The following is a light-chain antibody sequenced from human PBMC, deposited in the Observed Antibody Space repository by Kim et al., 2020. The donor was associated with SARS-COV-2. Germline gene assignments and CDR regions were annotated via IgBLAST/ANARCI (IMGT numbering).Light chain of an antibody. V-gene: IGKV3-20*01. CDR3: QYYGASPYT. Sequence: YPEKTASLACGHRPRATSSSVAWYRKKPGQAPGLEMYGTSNRASGIPDRFSGSGSGADFTLTIKRLEPEDFAVYYCQYYGASPYTFGQGTKLEI. CDR1: PRATSSS. J-gene: IGKJ2*01. CDR2: GTS.